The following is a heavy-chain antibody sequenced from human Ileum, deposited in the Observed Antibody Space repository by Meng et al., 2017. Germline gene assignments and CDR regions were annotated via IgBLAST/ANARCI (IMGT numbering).Heavy chain of an antibody. CDR3: SRENSGWFF. CDR1: GGSVSSPTAA. CDR2: TYYRSMWYY. Sequence: PQSRPGLVKPSLTLLLTCVISGGSVSSPTAAWNWFRQSPSRGLEWQGRTYYRSMWYYEYAVSVKSRIRVNPDTSKNQFSLQLNSVTPEDTAVCFCSRENSGWFFWGQGAPVTVSS. D-gene: IGHD6-19*01. V-gene: IGHV6-1*01. J-gene: IGHJ4*02.